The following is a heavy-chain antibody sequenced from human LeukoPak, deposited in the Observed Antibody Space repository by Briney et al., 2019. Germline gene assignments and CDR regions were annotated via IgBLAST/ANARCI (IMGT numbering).Heavy chain of an antibody. Sequence: PSETLSLTCTVSGGSISSYYWSWIRQPAGKGLEWIGRIYTSGSTNYNPSLKSRVTISVDTSKNQFSLKLSSVTAADTAVYYCARGIVVVPAAEGHWFDPWGQGTLVTVSS. D-gene: IGHD2-2*01. CDR1: GGSISSYY. CDR2: IYTSGST. V-gene: IGHV4-4*07. J-gene: IGHJ5*02. CDR3: ARGIVVVPAAEGHWFDP.